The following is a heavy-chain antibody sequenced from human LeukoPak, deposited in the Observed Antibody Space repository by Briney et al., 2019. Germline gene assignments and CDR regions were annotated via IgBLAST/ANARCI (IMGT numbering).Heavy chain of an antibody. V-gene: IGHV1-3*01. D-gene: IGHD2-21*01. Sequence: ASVKVSCKASGYTFTSYAMHWVRQAPGQRLEWMGWINAGNGNTKYSQKFQGRVTITRDTSASTAYMELSSLRSEDTAVYYCARDRFGGESGAMDVWGQGTTVTVSS. CDR1: GYTFTSYA. CDR3: ARDRFGGESGAMDV. CDR2: INAGNGNT. J-gene: IGHJ6*02.